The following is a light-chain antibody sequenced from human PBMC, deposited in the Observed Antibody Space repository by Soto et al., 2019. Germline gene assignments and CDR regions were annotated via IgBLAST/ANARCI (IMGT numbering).Light chain of an antibody. Sequence: IQLTQSPSSLSASVGDRVTITCRASQGISSYLAWYQQKPGKAPKLLIYAASTLQSGVPPRFSGSGSGTDFTLTISSLQPEDVATYYCQQLNSYPLTFGGGTKVEIK. J-gene: IGKJ4*01. CDR3: QQLNSYPLT. CDR1: QGISSY. V-gene: IGKV1-9*01. CDR2: AAS.